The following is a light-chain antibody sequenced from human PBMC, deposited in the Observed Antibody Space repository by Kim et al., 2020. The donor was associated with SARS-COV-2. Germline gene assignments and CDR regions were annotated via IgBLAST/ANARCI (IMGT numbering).Light chain of an antibody. CDR2: GAS. CDR1: QSVSSSY. CDR3: QQYGGSPPLT. J-gene: IGKJ4*01. V-gene: IGKV3-20*01. Sequence: EIVLTQSPGTLFLSPGERATLSCRASQSVSSSYLAWYQQKPGQAPRLLIYGASSRATGIPDRFSGSGSGTDFTLTISRLEPEDFAVYYCQQYGGSPPLTFGGGTKVDIK.